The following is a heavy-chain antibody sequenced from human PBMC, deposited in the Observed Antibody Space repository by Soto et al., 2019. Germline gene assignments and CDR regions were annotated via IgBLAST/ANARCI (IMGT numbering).Heavy chain of an antibody. J-gene: IGHJ3*02. CDR1: GGSISSTSYY. Sequence: PPESLSLTCTVSGGSISSTSYYWGWIRQPPGKGLEWIGRIYYSGTTYYNSYLKNRVTMSVDTSKIQFSLRLTSVTAADTSVYYCARVWGGAFDIWGQGTMVTVSS. V-gene: IGHV4-39*07. CDR3: ARVWGGAFDI. D-gene: IGHD3-10*01. CDR2: IYYSGTT.